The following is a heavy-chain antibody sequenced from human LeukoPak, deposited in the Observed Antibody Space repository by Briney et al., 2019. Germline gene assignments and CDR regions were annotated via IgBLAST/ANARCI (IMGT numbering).Heavy chain of an antibody. J-gene: IGHJ5*02. CDR1: GYTFTSYG. CDR3: ASNLYDILTGYRNWFDP. CDR2: ISAYNGNT. V-gene: IGHV1-18*01. Sequence: ASVKVSCKASGYTFTSYGISWVRQAPGQGLEWMGWISAYNGNTNYAQKLQGRVTMTTDTSTSTAYMELRSLRSDDTAVYYCASNLYDILTGYRNWFDPWGQGTLVTVSS. D-gene: IGHD3-9*01.